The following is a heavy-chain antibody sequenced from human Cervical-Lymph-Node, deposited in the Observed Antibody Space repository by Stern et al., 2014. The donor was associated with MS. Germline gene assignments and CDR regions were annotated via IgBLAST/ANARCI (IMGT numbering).Heavy chain of an antibody. Sequence: EVQLVESGAELIRPGESLKISCKGSGFKFSIYWIAWVRQMPGKGLEWMGIIYPGYSETRYSPSFQGQVTMSADKSTSTAYLQWSSLNASDIAMYFCARQTTAWASDVWGQGTLVTVSS. V-gene: IGHV5-51*01. CDR2: IYPGYSET. D-gene: IGHD1-14*01. J-gene: IGHJ4*02. CDR1: GFKFSIYW. CDR3: ARQTTAWASDV.